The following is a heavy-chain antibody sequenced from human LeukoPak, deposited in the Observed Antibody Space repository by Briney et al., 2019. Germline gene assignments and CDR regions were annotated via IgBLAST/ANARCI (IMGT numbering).Heavy chain of an antibody. Sequence: SETLSLTCTASGGSISSYYWSWIRQPAGKGLEWIGRIYGSGNTNYNPSLKSRVTMSLDTSTNQFSLKRSSVTAADTAVYYCARDPQVGWFYPWGQRTLGTVSS. J-gene: IGHJ5*02. V-gene: IGHV4-4*07. D-gene: IGHD2-2*01. CDR3: ARDPQVGWFYP. CDR1: GGSISSYY. CDR2: IYGSGNT.